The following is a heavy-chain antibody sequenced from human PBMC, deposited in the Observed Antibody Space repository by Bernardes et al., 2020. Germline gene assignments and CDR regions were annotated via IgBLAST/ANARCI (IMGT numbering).Heavy chain of an antibody. J-gene: IGHJ4*02. CDR2: IYYSGST. CDR1: GGSISSSSYY. D-gene: IGHD4-17*01. CDR3: ARLADYGDYEGQYYFDY. V-gene: IGHV4-39*01. Sequence: SETLSLTCTVSGGSISSSSYYWGWIRQPPGKGLEWIGSIYYSGSTYYNPSLKSRVTISVDTSKNQFSLKLSSVTAADTAVYYCARLADYGDYEGQYYFDYWGQGTLVTVSS.